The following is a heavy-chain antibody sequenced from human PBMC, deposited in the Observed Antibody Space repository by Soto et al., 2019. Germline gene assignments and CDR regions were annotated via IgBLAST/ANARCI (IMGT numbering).Heavy chain of an antibody. D-gene: IGHD3-3*01. V-gene: IGHV6-1*01. J-gene: IGHJ5*01. CDR1: GDSVSSNSAA. Sequence: PSQTLSLTCAISGDSVSSNSAAWNWIRQSPSRGLEWLGRTYYRSKWYNDYAVSVKSRITINPDTSKNQFSLQLNSVTPEDTAVYYCAREYAFWSGYYTSIGHNWFASWGQGSLVTVSS. CDR2: TYYRSKWYN. CDR3: AREYAFWSGYYTSIGHNWFAS.